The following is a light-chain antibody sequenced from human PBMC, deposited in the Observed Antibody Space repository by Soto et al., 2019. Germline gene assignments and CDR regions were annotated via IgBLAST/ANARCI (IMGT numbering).Light chain of an antibody. J-gene: IGKJ1*01. CDR1: QGINSY. CDR3: QQYNSYPWP. V-gene: IGKV1-16*01. CDR2: DAS. Sequence: DIQMTPSPCAVSASVGDRVTITCRASQGINSYLAWFQQKPGKAPKLLIYDASSLERGVPSRFSGSGSGTEFTLTITSLQPDDFATYYCQQYNSYPWPFGQG.